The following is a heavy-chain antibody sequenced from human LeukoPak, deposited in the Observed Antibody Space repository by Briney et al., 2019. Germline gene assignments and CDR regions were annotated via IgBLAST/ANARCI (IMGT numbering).Heavy chain of an antibody. J-gene: IGHJ4*02. CDR1: GFTFSSYW. Sequence: GGSLRLSCAASGFTFSSYWMSWVRQAPGQGLEWVANIKQDGSEKYYVDSVKGRFTISRDNAKNSLYLQMNSLRAEDTAVYYCARDNSGWYWDYWGQGTLVTVSS. D-gene: IGHD6-19*01. CDR2: IKQDGSEK. CDR3: ARDNSGWYWDY. V-gene: IGHV3-7*04.